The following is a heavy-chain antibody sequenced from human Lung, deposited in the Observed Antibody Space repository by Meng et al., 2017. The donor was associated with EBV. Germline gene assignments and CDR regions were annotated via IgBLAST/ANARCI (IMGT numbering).Heavy chain of an antibody. CDR3: ARAVDTGYFDY. D-gene: IGHD5-18*01. V-gene: IGHV4-30-2*01. Sequence: QLQVQQAASGFVIPAPSLSLTLAVSGGSISIGGYSWSWIRQPPGKGLEWIGYIYHSGSTYYTPSLKSRVTISVDRSKNQFSLKLSSVTAADTAVYYCARAVDTGYFDYWGQGTLVTVSS. J-gene: IGHJ4*02. CDR2: IYHSGST. CDR1: GGSISIGGYS.